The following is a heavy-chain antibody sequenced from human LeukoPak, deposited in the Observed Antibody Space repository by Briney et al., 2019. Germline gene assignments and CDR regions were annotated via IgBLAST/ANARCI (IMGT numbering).Heavy chain of an antibody. Sequence: SVKGRFTISRDNSKNTLYLQMNSLRAEDTTVYYCARDGFSGGWCDSFDFYMDDWGEGTTVTVSS. CDR3: ARDGFSGGWCDSFDFYMDD. J-gene: IGHJ6*03. V-gene: IGHV3-30*07. D-gene: IGHD6-19*01.